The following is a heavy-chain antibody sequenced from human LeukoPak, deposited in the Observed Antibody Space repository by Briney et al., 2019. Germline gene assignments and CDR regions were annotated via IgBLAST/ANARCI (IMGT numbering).Heavy chain of an antibody. D-gene: IGHD1-26*01. J-gene: IGHJ4*02. Sequence: TGGSLRLSCAASGFTFDDYAMHWVRQAPGKGLEWVSLISGDGGSTYYADSVKGRFTISRDNSKNTLYLQMGRLRAEDMAVYYCARSNNIVGATYFDYWGQGTLVTVSS. CDR2: ISGDGGST. CDR3: ARSNNIVGATYFDY. CDR1: GFTFDDYA. V-gene: IGHV3-43*02.